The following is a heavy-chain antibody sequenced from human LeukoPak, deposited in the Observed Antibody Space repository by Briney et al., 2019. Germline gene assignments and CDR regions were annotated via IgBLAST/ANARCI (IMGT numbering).Heavy chain of an antibody. CDR1: GYTFTSYD. CDR3: ASSAGTTPYYYYYYGMDV. Sequence: ASVKVSCKASGYTFTSYDINWVRQATGQGLEWMGWMNPNSGNTGYAQRFQGRVPMTRNTSISTAYMELSSLRSEDTAVYYCASSAGTTPYYYYYYGMDVWGQGTTVTVSS. CDR2: MNPNSGNT. V-gene: IGHV1-8*01. D-gene: IGHD1-7*01. J-gene: IGHJ6*02.